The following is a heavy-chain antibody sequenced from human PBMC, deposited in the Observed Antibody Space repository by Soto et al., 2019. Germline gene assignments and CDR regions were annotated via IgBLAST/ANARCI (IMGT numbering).Heavy chain of an antibody. CDR1: GYTFTAYH. J-gene: IGHJ6*02. CDR2: INPKFGDT. CDR3: ARNLDYYYGRGSGNGHGV. Sequence: QVRLVQSGAEVKEPGDSVRVSCEASGYTFTAYHIHWVRQAPGQGLEWMGWINPKFGDTGYAPDFQGRVSMTSDMSSSTVYMELSRLTSDDTAIYYCARNLDYYYGRGSGNGHGVWGQGTTVTVFS. D-gene: IGHD3-10*02. V-gene: IGHV1-2*02.